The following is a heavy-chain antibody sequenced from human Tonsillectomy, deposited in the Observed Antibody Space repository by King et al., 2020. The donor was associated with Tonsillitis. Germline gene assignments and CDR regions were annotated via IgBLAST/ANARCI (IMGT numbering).Heavy chain of an antibody. CDR3: CSGIVEVADH. Sequence: VQLVESGGGLVQPGGSLRLSCTDSTITFSDHYMDWVRQAPGKGLEWVGRTRNKVNSYTTKYAAPVKGRFTISRDVSTDTVYLQMNSLKTEDSAVYYCCSGIVEVADHWGQGTLATVS. CDR1: TITFSDHY. D-gene: IGHD1-26*01. J-gene: IGHJ4*02. V-gene: IGHV3-72*01. CDR2: TRNKVNSYTT.